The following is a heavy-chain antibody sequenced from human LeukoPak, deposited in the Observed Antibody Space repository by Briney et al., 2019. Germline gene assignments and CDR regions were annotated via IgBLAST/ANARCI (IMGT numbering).Heavy chain of an antibody. CDR2: ISWNSGSI. J-gene: IGHJ4*02. V-gene: IGHV3-9*01. Sequence: QPGGSLRLSCAASGFTFDDYAMHWVRQAPGKGLEWVSGISWNSGSIGYADSVKGRFTISRDNAKNSLYLQMNSLRAEDTALYYCAKDMYDSSGSFVYWGQGTLVTVSS. CDR1: GFTFDDYA. CDR3: AKDMYDSSGSFVY. D-gene: IGHD3-22*01.